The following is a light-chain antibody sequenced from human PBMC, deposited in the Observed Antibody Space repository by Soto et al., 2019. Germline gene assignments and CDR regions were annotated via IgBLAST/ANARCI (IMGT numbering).Light chain of an antibody. Sequence: EIVLTQSPATLALSPGERATLSCRASQSVSSYLAWYQQKPGQAPRLLIYDASNRATGIPARFSGGGSGTDFTLTISSLEPEDFAVYYCQQRGTFGQGTKVDIK. V-gene: IGKV3-11*01. J-gene: IGKJ1*01. CDR3: QQRGT. CDR2: DAS. CDR1: QSVSSY.